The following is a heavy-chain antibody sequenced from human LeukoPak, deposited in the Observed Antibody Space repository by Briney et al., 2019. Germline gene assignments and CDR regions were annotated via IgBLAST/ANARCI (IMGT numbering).Heavy chain of an antibody. CDR3: AKGLGRDLLTNWLDP. D-gene: IGHD2-15*01. V-gene: IGHV4-59*01. Sequence: TSETLSLTCTVSGGSIRSDYWSWIRQPPGKGLEWIGCMFGSGRTNYNPSLQHRVTISTDTSKNQFSLNLKSVTAADTAVYFCAKGLGRDLLTNWLDPWGQGILVTVSS. CDR1: GGSIRSDY. CDR2: MFGSGRT. J-gene: IGHJ5*02.